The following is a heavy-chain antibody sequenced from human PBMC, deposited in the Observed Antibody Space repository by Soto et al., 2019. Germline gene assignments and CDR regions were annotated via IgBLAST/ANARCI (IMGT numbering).Heavy chain of an antibody. CDR2: ISGSGGST. Sequence: VGSLRLSCAASGFTFSSYAMSWVRQAPGKGLEWVSAISGSGGSTYYADSVKGRFTISRDNSKNTLYLQMNSLRAEDTAVYYCAKGYDFWRGSHMDVWGKGTTVTVSS. D-gene: IGHD3-3*01. CDR1: GFTFSSYA. V-gene: IGHV3-23*01. J-gene: IGHJ6*03. CDR3: AKGYDFWRGSHMDV.